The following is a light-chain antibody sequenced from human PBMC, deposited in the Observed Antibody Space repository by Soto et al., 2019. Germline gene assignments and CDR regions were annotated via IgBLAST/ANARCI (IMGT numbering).Light chain of an antibody. CDR2: DVS. CDR1: SSDVGGYNY. V-gene: IGLV2-14*01. J-gene: IGLJ2*01. CDR3: SSYTSSSTLGV. Sequence: QSVLTQPASVSGSPGQSITISCTGTSSDVGGYNYVSWYQQHPGKAPKLMIYDVSNRPSGVSNRFSGSKSGNTASLTISGRQAEDEADYYCSSYTSSSTLGVFGGGTALTVL.